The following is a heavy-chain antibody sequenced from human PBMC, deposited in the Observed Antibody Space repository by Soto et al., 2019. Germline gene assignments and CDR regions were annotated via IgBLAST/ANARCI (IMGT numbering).Heavy chain of an antibody. V-gene: IGHV1-69*01. J-gene: IGHJ4*02. CDR1: GGTFSSYA. CDR2: IIPIFGTA. D-gene: IGHD3-9*01. Sequence: VKVSCKASGGTFSSYAISWVRQAPGQGLEWMGGIIPIFGTANYAQKFQGRVTITADESTSTAYMELSSLRSEDTAVYYCARSDYYDILTGYYEPLAYWGQGTLVTVSS. CDR3: ARSDYYDILTGYYEPLAY.